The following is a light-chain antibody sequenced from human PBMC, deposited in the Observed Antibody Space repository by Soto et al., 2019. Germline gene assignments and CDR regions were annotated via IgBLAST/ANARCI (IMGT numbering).Light chain of an antibody. V-gene: IGLV2-23*02. Sequence: QSALTQPASVSGSPGQSITISCTGTSGDVGTYNLVSWYQQHPGSAPKLIIFEVNKRPSGVSNRLSGSKSGNTASLANSGLQADDEADYHCCSYAGRSNVVCGGGTQLTVL. J-gene: IGLJ2*01. CDR2: EVN. CDR1: SGDVGTYNL. CDR3: CSYAGRSNVV.